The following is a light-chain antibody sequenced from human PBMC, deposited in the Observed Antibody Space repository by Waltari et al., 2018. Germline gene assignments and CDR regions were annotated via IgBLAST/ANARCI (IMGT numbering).Light chain of an antibody. CDR2: TNN. V-gene: IGLV1-44*01. CDR1: SPNIGSNT. Sequence: QSVLTQSPSASGTPGQRVTISCSGNSPNIGSNTVNWYKQVPGTARKLLIYTNNQRPSGVPDRFACSKSGTSASLAISVLQSEDEADYFCAAWDDSLNGWVFGGGTKLSVL. CDR3: AAWDDSLNGWV. J-gene: IGLJ3*02.